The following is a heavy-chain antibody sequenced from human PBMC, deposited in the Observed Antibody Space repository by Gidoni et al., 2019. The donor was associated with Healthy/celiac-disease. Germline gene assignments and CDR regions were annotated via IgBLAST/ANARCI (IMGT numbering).Heavy chain of an antibody. D-gene: IGHD6-19*01. J-gene: IGHJ6*02. CDR3: ARDRAVAGTYYYYYGMDV. CDR1: GYTFTGYY. Sequence: QVQLVQSGAEVKKPGASVKVSCKASGYTFTGYYMHWVRQAPGQGLEWMGWINPNSGGTNYAQKFQGRVTMTRDTSISTAYMELSRLRSDDTAVYYCARDRAVAGTYYYYYGMDVWGQGTTVTVSS. CDR2: INPNSGGT. V-gene: IGHV1-2*02.